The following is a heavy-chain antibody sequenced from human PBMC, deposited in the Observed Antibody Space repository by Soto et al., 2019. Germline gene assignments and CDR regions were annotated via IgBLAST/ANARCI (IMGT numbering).Heavy chain of an antibody. CDR2: ISGSGGST. V-gene: IGHV3-23*01. CDR3: ACTSRYSSGWYFG. D-gene: IGHD6-19*01. J-gene: IGHJ4*02. CDR1: GFTFSSYA. Sequence: PGGSLRLSCASSGFTFSSYAMSWVRQAPGKGLEWVSAISGSGGSTYYADSVKGRFTISRDNSKNTLYLQMNSLRAEDTAVYYCACTSRYSSGWYFGWGQGTLVTVSS.